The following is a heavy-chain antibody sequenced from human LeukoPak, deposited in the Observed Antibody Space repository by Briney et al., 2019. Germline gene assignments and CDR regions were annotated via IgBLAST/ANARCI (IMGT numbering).Heavy chain of an antibody. D-gene: IGHD4-17*01. CDR1: GYTFTSYD. CDR2: MNPNSGNT. V-gene: IGHV1-8*01. Sequence: ASVKVSCKASGYTFTSYDINWVRQATGQGLEWMGWMNPNSGNTGYAQKFQGRVTMTRNTSISTAYMELSSPRSEDTAVYYCAREGIKNDYGDSGRNWFDPWGQGTLVTVSS. J-gene: IGHJ5*02. CDR3: AREGIKNDYGDSGRNWFDP.